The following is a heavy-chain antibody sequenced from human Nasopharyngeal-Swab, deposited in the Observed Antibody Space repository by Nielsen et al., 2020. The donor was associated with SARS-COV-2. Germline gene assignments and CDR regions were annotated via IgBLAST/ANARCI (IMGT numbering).Heavy chain of an antibody. J-gene: IGHJ6*02. CDR2: INPSGGST. D-gene: IGHD3-10*01. V-gene: IGHV1-46*01. Sequence: WVRQAPGQGLEWMGIINPSGGSTSYAQKFQGRVTMTRDTSTSTVYMELSSLRAEDTAVYYCARDGSLGQWFRETQGMDVWGQGTTVTVSS. CDR3: ARDGSLGQWFRETQGMDV.